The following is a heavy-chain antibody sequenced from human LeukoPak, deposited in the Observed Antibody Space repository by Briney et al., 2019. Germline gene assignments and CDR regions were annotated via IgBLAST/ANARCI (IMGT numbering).Heavy chain of an antibody. V-gene: IGHV4-61*02. CDR1: GGSISSGSYY. D-gene: IGHD3-10*01. CDR3: AKKSRGSGSYYGDY. CDR2: IYTSGST. Sequence: SETLSLTCTVSGGSISSGSYYWSWIRQPAGKGLEWIGRIYTSGSTNYNPSLKSRVTISVDTSKNQFSLKLSSVTAADTAVYYCAKKSRGSGSYYGDYWGQGILVTVSS. J-gene: IGHJ4*02.